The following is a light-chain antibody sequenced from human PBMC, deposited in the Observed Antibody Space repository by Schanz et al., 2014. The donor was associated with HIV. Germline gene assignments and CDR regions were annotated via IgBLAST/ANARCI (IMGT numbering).Light chain of an antibody. V-gene: IGLV1-40*01. CDR2: GNS. Sequence: QSVLTQPPSVSGAPGQGVTISCTGSTSNIGANYDVHWYQQLPGTAPKLLIYGNSNRPSGVPDRFSASKSGTSASLAISGLQSEDEGDYYCAVWDDSLKAWVFGGGTKVTVL. CDR3: AVWDDSLKAWV. CDR1: TSNIGANYD. J-gene: IGLJ3*02.